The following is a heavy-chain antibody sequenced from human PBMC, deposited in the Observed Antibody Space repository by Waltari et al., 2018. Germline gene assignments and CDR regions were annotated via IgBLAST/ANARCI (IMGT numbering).Heavy chain of an antibody. CDR1: GGTFSSYA. V-gene: IGHV1-69*08. D-gene: IGHD3-3*01. CDR2: IIPIFGTA. Sequence: QVQLVQSGAEVKKPGSSVKVSCKASGGTFSSYAISWVRQAPGQGLEWMGRIIPIFGTANYAQKFQGRVTITADKSTSTAYMELSSLRSEDTAVYYCASPVASYDFWSGYPLDYWGQGTLVTVSS. CDR3: ASPVASYDFWSGYPLDY. J-gene: IGHJ4*02.